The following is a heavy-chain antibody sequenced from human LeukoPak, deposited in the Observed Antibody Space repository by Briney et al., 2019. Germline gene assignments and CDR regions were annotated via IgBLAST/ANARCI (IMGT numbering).Heavy chain of an antibody. CDR2: ISGSGGST. CDR1: GFTFSSCG. V-gene: IGHV3-23*01. Sequence: PGRSLRLSCAASGFTFSSCGMSWVRQAPGKGLEWVSAISGSGGSTYYADSVKGRFTISRDNSKNTLYLQMNSLRAEDTAVYYCAKVIAVAGTFDYWGQGTLVTVSS. J-gene: IGHJ4*02. CDR3: AKVIAVAGTFDY. D-gene: IGHD6-19*01.